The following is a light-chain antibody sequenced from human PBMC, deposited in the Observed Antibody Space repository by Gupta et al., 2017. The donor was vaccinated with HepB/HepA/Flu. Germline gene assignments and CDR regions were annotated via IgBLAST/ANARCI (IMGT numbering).Light chain of an antibody. J-gene: IGKJ2*01. CDR2: DAS. CDR3: QQRSNWPSIT. CDR1: QSVSSY. V-gene: IGKV3-11*01. Sequence: DIVLTQSPATLSLSPGERATLSCRASQSVSSYLDWYQQKPGQAPRLLIYDASNMATGIPARFSGSGSGTDFTLTISSLEPEDFAVYYCQQRSNWPSITFGQGTKLEIK.